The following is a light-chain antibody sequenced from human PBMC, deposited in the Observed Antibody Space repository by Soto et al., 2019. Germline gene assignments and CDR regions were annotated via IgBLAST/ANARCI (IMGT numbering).Light chain of an antibody. CDR3: QQRSNWPPYT. CDR2: DAS. V-gene: IGKV3-11*01. Sequence: EIVLTQSPATLSLSPGERATLSCRASQSVSSYLAWYQQKPGQAPRLLIYDASNRATGIPARLSGSGSWTDFTLTISSLEPDDFAVDYYQQRSNWPPYTFGQGTKLDSK. J-gene: IGKJ2*01. CDR1: QSVSSY.